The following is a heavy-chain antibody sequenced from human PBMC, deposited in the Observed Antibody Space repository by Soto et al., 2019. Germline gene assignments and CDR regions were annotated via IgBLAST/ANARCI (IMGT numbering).Heavy chain of an antibody. CDR2: ISGSGGST. CDR1: GFTFSSYA. Sequence: PGGSLRLSCAASGFTFSSYAMSWVRQAPGKWLEWVSAISGSGGSTYYADSVKGRFTISRDNSKNTLYLQMNSLRAEDTAVYYCAKDHRYHYDSSGSGGRGXLVTVSS. CDR3: AKDHRYHYDSSGS. V-gene: IGHV3-23*01. D-gene: IGHD3-22*01. J-gene: IGHJ4*02.